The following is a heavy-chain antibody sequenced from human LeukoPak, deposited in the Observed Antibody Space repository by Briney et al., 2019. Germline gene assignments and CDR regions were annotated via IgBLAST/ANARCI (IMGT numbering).Heavy chain of an antibody. CDR1: GFTFSSYW. J-gene: IGHJ5*02. D-gene: IGHD2-21*01. V-gene: IGHV3-74*01. CDR2: INSDGSTT. CDR3: AKDPLPGGGDDWFDP. Sequence: GGSLRLSCAASGFTFSSYWMHWVRQAPGKGLVWVSRINSDGSTTNYADSVKGRFTISRDNSKNTLYLQMNSLRAEDTAVYYCAKDPLPGGGDDWFDPWGQGTLVTVSS.